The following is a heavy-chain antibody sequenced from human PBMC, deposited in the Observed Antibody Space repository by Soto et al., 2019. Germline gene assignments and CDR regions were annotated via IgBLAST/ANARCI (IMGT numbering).Heavy chain of an antibody. Sequence: KTSETLSLTCTVSGGSISSRTYYWGWIRQPPGKGLEWIGTIYYSGTTYYDPSLKSRVTISVDTSKNQFSLKLRSVTAADTAVYYCARQHGYNYPPHAFDIWGQGTMVTVSS. CDR2: IYYSGTT. D-gene: IGHD5-12*01. V-gene: IGHV4-39*01. CDR3: ARQHGYNYPPHAFDI. J-gene: IGHJ3*02. CDR1: GGSISSRTYY.